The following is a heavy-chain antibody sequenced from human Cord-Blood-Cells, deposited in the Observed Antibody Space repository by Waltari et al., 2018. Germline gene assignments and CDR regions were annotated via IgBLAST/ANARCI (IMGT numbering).Heavy chain of an antibody. D-gene: IGHD2-15*01. CDR2: IYHSGRT. V-gene: IGHV4-38-2*01. Sequence: QVQLQESGPGLVKPSETLSLTCAVSGYSISSGYYWGWIRQPPGKGLEWIGSIYHSGRTYYNPSLQSRVTISVDTSKNQFSRKLSAVTAADTAVYYCARGMYSSSFLGYCSGGSCYFDYWGQGTLVTVSS. CDR3: ARGMYSSSFLGYCSGGSCYFDY. CDR1: GYSISSGYY. J-gene: IGHJ4*02.